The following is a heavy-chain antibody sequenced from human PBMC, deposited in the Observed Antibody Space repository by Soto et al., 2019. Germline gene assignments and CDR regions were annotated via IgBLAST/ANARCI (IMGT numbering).Heavy chain of an antibody. CDR1: GDSINNSY. V-gene: IGHV4-59*01. D-gene: IGHD6-13*01. CDR3: EKYSRTEAEGFTLDY. J-gene: IGHJ4*02. CDR2: LYYTGTT. Sequence: PSETLSLTCAVSGDSINNSYWSWIRQPPGKRLEWIGNLYYTGTTTYNPSLESRVTMSVDTSKNPFSLKLNSVDAADTAVYYCEKYSRTEAEGFTLDYWGRGTLVTVSS.